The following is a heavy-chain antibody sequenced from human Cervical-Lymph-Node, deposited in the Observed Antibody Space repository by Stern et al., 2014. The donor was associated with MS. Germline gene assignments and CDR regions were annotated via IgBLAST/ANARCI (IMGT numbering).Heavy chain of an antibody. D-gene: IGHD3-3*01. J-gene: IGHJ4*02. CDR3: ARCNPEVLRFLEWAPLDH. Sequence: QLQLQESGPGLVKPAETLSLTCTVSGDSIGSYFWNWIRQSPGKGLEWIGHIYYYGSAKYNPSLRSRVTISADTSKNQFSLQLKSVTAADTAVYYCARCNPEVLRFLEWAPLDHWGQGALVNVTS. CDR2: IYYYGSA. V-gene: IGHV4-59*01. CDR1: GDSIGSYF.